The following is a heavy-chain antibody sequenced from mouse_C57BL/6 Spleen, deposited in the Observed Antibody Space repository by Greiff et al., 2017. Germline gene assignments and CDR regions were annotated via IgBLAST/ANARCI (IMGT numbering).Heavy chain of an antibody. CDR3: ARGTSSLRYRYFDV. V-gene: IGHV1-59*01. CDR1: GYTFTSYW. CDR2: IDPSDSYT. J-gene: IGHJ1*03. D-gene: IGHD1-1*01. Sequence: VQLQQPGAELVRPGTSVKLSCKASGYTFTSYWMHWVKQRPGQGLEWIGVIDPSDSYTNYNQKFKGKATLTVDTSSSTAYMQLSSLTSEDSAVYNCARGTSSLRYRYFDVWGTEAPVSASS.